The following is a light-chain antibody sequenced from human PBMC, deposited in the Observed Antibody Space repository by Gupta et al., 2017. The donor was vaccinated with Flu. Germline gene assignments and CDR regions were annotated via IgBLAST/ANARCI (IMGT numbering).Light chain of an antibody. CDR3: QRDDSLWT. CDR1: QSIDNW. CDR2: KAS. J-gene: IGKJ1*01. V-gene: IGKV1-5*03. Sequence: SPSTLSASVGDRVTITCRASQSIDNWLAWYQQKPGKVPKLLIYKASSLESGVPSRFSGSGSGTEFTLTISSLQPDDFATYYCQRDDSLWTFGQGTRVEIK.